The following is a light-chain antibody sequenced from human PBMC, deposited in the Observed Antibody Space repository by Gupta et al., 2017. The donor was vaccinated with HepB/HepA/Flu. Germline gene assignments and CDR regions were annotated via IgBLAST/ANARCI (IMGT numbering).Light chain of an antibody. CDR1: QTGLSSTNNKHY. CDR2: WAS. Sequence: DIVMTQSSVSLAVSPGERANIHCKTSQTGLSSTNNKHYSTWYQQKPGQPPKLLIYWASIRESGVPDRFSGSGSGTDFTLTISSLQADDVAVYYCQQYCTTPRTVGQGTKVEIK. J-gene: IGKJ1*01. V-gene: IGKV4-1*01. CDR3: QQYCTTPRT.